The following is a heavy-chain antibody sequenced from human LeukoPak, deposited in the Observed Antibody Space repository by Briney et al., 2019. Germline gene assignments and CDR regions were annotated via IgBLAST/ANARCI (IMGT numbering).Heavy chain of an antibody. CDR3: ARAAAVQNNWFDP. CDR1: GGSISSGGYY. CDR2: IYYSGST. D-gene: IGHD6-13*01. J-gene: IGHJ5*02. Sequence: SQTLSLTCTVSGGSISSGGYYWSWIRQHPGKGLEWIGYIYYSGSTYYNPSLKSRVTISVDTSKNQFSLKLSSVTAADTAVYYCARAAAVQNNWFDPWGQGTLVTVSS. V-gene: IGHV4-31*03.